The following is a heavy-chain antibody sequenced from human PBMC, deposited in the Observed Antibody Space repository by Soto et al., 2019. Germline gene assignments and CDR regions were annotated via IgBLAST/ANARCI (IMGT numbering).Heavy chain of an antibody. Sequence: TSETLSLTCTVSGGSISRYYWSWIRQPPGKGLEWIGYIYHSGSTYYNPSLKSRVTISVDRSKNQFSLKLSSVTAADTAVYYCARGGVDYYDSSGYYFSPYYFDYWGQGTLVTVSS. J-gene: IGHJ4*02. CDR1: GGSISRYY. CDR2: IYHSGST. D-gene: IGHD3-22*01. V-gene: IGHV4-59*12. CDR3: ARGGVDYYDSSGYYFSPYYFDY.